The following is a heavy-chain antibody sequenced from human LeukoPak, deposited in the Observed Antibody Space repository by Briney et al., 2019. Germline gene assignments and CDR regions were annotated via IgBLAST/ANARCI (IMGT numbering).Heavy chain of an antibody. CDR2: ISGSGGST. Sequence: GGSLRLSCAASGFTFSSYGMSWVRQAPGKGLEWVSAISGSGGSTYYADSVKGRFTISRDNSKNTLYLQMNSLGAEDTAVYYCAKGPTGRDSSGYSNWGQGTLVTVSS. CDR3: AKGPTGRDSSGYSN. J-gene: IGHJ4*02. V-gene: IGHV3-23*01. D-gene: IGHD3-22*01. CDR1: GFTFSSYG.